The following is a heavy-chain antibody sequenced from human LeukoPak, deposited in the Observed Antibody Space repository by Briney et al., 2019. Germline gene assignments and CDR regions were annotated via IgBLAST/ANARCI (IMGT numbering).Heavy chain of an antibody. D-gene: IGHD3-22*01. CDR2: IYYSGST. CDR1: GGSISSGDYY. CDR3: ARAEGDSSGYYPFDY. Sequence: TASETLSLTCPVSGGSISSGDYYWSWIRQPPGKGLEWIGYIYYSGSTYYNPSLKSRVTISVDTSKNQFSLKLSSVTAADTAVYYCARAEGDSSGYYPFDYWGQGTLVTVSS. V-gene: IGHV4-30-4*01. J-gene: IGHJ4*02.